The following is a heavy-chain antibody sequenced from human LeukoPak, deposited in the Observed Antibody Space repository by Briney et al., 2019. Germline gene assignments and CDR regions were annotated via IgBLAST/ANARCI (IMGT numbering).Heavy chain of an antibody. Sequence: PSETLSLTCTVSGGSISSYYWSWIRQPPGKGLGWIGYIYYSGSTSYNPSLKSRVTISVDTSKNQFSLKLSSVTAADTAVYYCARGGGTLDHWGQGTLVTVSS. CDR3: ARGGGTLDH. V-gene: IGHV4-59*01. CDR1: GGSISSYY. D-gene: IGHD1-14*01. CDR2: IYYSGST. J-gene: IGHJ4*02.